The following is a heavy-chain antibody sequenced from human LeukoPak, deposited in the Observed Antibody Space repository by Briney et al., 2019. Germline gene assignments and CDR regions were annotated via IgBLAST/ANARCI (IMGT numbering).Heavy chain of an antibody. V-gene: IGHV3-7*01. CDR3: ASGMTEFDY. CDR2: IKEDGAEK. J-gene: IGHJ4*02. Sequence: WVRQAPGKGLEWVANIKEDGAEKYYVESVKGRFTTFRDNAKHSLHLQMNSLRVEDTAVYYCASGMTEFDYWGQGTLVTVSS.